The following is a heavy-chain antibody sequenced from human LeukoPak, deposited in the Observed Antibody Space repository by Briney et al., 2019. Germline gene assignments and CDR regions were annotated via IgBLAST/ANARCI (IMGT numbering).Heavy chain of an antibody. Sequence: ASVKVSCKASGGTFSSYAISWVRQAPGQGLEWMGWINPNSGGTNYAQKFQGRVTMTRDTSISTAYMELSRLRSDDTAVYYCARDYVWGSYRYRFDYWGQGTLVTVSS. D-gene: IGHD3-16*02. CDR2: INPNSGGT. CDR1: GGTFSSYA. CDR3: ARDYVWGSYRYRFDY. V-gene: IGHV1-2*02. J-gene: IGHJ4*02.